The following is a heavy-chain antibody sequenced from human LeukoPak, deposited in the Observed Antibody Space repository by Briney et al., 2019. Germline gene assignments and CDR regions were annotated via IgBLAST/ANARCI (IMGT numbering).Heavy chain of an antibody. D-gene: IGHD5-18*01. Sequence: ASVKVSCKASGGTFSSYAISWVRQAPGRGLEWMGGIIPIFGTANYAQKFQGRVTITTDESTSTAYMELSSLRSEDTAVYYCARIKRGYSYFVQTDKNWFDPWGQGTLVTVSS. CDR1: GGTFSSYA. CDR3: ARIKRGYSYFVQTDKNWFDP. J-gene: IGHJ5*02. V-gene: IGHV1-69*05. CDR2: IIPIFGTA.